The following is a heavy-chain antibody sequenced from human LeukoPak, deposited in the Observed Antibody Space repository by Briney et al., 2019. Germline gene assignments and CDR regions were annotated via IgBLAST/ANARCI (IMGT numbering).Heavy chain of an antibody. CDR2: IGSSGSAI. J-gene: IGHJ3*02. V-gene: IGHV3-48*03. D-gene: IGHD2-15*01. CDR3: ARGGYCSGGTCYWLNAFDI. Sequence: PGGSLRLSCAASGFTFNNHEMNWVRRAPGKELEWVSYIGSSGSAIYYADSVKGRFTISRDDGDNSLHLQMNSLRAEDTAVYYCARGGYCSGGTCYWLNAFDIWGQGTVVTVSS. CDR1: GFTFNNHE.